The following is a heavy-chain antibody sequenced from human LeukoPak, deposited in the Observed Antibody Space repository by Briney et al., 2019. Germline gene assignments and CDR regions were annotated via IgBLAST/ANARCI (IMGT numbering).Heavy chain of an antibody. CDR1: GFTFSISS. D-gene: IGHD3-9*01. V-gene: IGHV3-48*04. CDR2: ISSSSSSI. Sequence: PGGSLSLSCVASGFTFSISSMSWVRQAPGKGLEWVSYISSSSSSIYDADSVRGRFTISRDNAKNSLYLQMNSLRAEDTAVYYCAGSILTGYPNFDYWGQGTLVTVSS. J-gene: IGHJ4*02. CDR3: AGSILTGYPNFDY.